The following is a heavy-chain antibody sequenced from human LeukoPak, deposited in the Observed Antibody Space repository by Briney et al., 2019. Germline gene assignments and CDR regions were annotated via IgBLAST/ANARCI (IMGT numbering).Heavy chain of an antibody. J-gene: IGHJ4*02. Sequence: GGSLRLSCAASGFTFSSYWMHWVRQAPGKGLVWVSRINSDGSSTSYADSVKGRFTISRDNAKNTLYLRMNSLRAEDTAVYYCARDRGYGYLFDYWGQGTLVTVSS. V-gene: IGHV3-74*01. CDR2: INSDGSST. CDR1: GFTFSSYW. CDR3: ARDRGYGYLFDY. D-gene: IGHD5-18*01.